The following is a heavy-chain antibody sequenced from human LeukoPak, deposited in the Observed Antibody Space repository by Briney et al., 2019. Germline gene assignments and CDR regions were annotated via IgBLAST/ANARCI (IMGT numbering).Heavy chain of an antibody. CDR3: ARVQQQLVTRHDAFDI. CDR1: GGSISSYY. J-gene: IGHJ3*02. D-gene: IGHD6-13*01. V-gene: IGHV4-59*01. Sequence: SETLSLTCTVSGGSISSYYWSWIRQPPGKGLEWIGYIYYSGSTNYNPSLKSRVTMSVDTSKNQFSLKLSSVTAADTAVYYCARVQQQLVTRHDAFDIWGQGTMVTVSS. CDR2: IYYSGST.